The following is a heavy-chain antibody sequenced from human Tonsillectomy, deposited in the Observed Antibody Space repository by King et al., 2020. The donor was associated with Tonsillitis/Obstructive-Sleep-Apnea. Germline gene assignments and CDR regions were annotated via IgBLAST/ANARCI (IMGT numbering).Heavy chain of an antibody. CDR3: AKDSGTSTSWPYYFDY. CDR2: ISGSGGSS. CDR1: GFTFDTYA. D-gene: IGHD6-13*01. J-gene: IGHJ4*02. V-gene: IGHV3-23*04. Sequence: VQLVESGGGLVQPGGSLRLSCAASGFTFDTYAMNWVRQAPGKGLECVSLISGSGGSSYYADSVRGRLTISRDNSKNTLYLHMDSLRADDTAVYYCAKDSGTSTSWPYYFDYWGQGTLVAVSS.